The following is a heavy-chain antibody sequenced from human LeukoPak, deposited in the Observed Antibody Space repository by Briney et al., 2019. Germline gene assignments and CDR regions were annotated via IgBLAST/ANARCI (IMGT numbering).Heavy chain of an antibody. J-gene: IGHJ5*02. D-gene: IGHD5-18*01. V-gene: IGHV3-30*19. CDR2: ITYDGSEM. Sequence: GGSLRLSCAASGFTFSSYGMYWVRQAPGKGLECVAFITYDGSEMYYADSVKGRFTISRDNSRDTLYLQVNSLRGDDTAIYYCARNRGYTYDYDSVEPWGQGTLVTVSS. CDR1: GFTFSSYG. CDR3: ARNRGYTYDYDSVEP.